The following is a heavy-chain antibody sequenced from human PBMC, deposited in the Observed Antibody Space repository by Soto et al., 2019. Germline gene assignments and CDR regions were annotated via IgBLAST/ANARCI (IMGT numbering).Heavy chain of an antibody. CDR3: ARGRGIVVVTNNWFDP. D-gene: IGHD3-22*01. CDR2: IYYSGST. Sequence: QVQLQESGPGLVKPSQTLSLTCTVSGGSISSGGYYWSWIRQHPGKGLEWIGYIYYSGSTYYNPSLKSRVTISVDTSKNQFSLKLSSVTAADTAVYYCARGRGIVVVTNNWFDPWGQGTLVTVSS. J-gene: IGHJ5*02. V-gene: IGHV4-31*03. CDR1: GGSISSGGYY.